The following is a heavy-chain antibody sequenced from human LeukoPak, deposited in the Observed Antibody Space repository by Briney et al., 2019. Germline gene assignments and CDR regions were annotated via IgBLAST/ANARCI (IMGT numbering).Heavy chain of an antibody. CDR1: GYTFTGYY. D-gene: IGHD2-2*01. J-gene: IGHJ6*03. Sequence: ASVKVSCKASGYTFTGYYMHWVRQAPGQGLEWMGWINPNSGGTNYAQKFQGRVTMTRDTSISTAYMELSRLRSDDTAVYYCARAYPRSHYYYYMDVWGKGTTVTVSS. CDR3: ARAYPRSHYYYYMDV. CDR2: INPNSGGT. V-gene: IGHV1-2*02.